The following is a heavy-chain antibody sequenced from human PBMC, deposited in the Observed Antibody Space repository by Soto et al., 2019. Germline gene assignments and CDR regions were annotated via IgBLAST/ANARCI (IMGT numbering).Heavy chain of an antibody. CDR1: GYTFTSYG. J-gene: IGHJ4*02. Sequence: ASVKVSCKAPGYTFTSYGISWVRQAPGQGLERMGWISAYNGNTNYAQKLKGRVTMTTDTSTSTAYNKMRSLRSDDTAEYYCAIEPSPVALSKNCCDYWRQGTLGTVSS. CDR3: AIEPSPVALSKNCCDY. V-gene: IGHV1-18*01. CDR2: ISAYNGNT.